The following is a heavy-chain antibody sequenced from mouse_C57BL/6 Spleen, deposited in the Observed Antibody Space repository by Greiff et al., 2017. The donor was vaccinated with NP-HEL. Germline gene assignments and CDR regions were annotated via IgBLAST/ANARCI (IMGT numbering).Heavy chain of an antibody. Sequence: DVQLVESEGGLVQPGSSMKLSCTASGFTFSDYYMAWVRQVPEKGLEWVANINYDGSSTYYLDSLKSRFIISRDNAKNILYLQMSSLKSEDTATYYCAREVITTVVASYWYFDVWGTGTTVTVSS. CDR2: INYDGSST. J-gene: IGHJ1*03. D-gene: IGHD1-1*01. CDR1: GFTFSDYY. V-gene: IGHV5-16*01. CDR3: AREVITTVVASYWYFDV.